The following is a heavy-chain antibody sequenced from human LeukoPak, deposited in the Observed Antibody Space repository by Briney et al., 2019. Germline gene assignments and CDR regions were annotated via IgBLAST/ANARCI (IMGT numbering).Heavy chain of an antibody. CDR3: ARDPENYGPGSYAH. Sequence: KSSETLSLTCTVSGGSISGSSYYWGWIRQPPGKGLEWIGSIYYSGSTYYNPSLKSRVTISVDTSKNQFSLKLSSVTAADTAVYYCARDPENYGPGSYAHWGQGTLVTVSS. D-gene: IGHD3-10*01. J-gene: IGHJ4*02. CDR2: IYYSGST. V-gene: IGHV4-39*07. CDR1: GGSISGSSYY.